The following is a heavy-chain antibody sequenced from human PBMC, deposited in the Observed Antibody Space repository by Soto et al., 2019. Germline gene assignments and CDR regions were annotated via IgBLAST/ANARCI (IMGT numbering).Heavy chain of an antibody. CDR1: GGSISSYY. CDR3: ARDVSDYGGYSYGYFDY. J-gene: IGHJ4*02. CDR2: IYYSGST. Sequence: KSSETLSLTCTVSGGSISSYYWSWIRQPPGKGLEWIGYIYYSGSTNYNPSLKSRVTISVDTSKNQFSLKLSSVTAADTAVYYCARDVSDYGGYSYGYFDYWGQGTLVTVSS. V-gene: IGHV4-59*01. D-gene: IGHD5-18*01.